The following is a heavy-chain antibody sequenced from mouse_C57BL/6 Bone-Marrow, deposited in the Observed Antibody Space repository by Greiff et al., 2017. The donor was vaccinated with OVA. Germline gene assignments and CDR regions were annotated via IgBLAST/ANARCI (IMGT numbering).Heavy chain of an antibody. D-gene: IGHD5-5*01. CDR2: ITYDGSN. V-gene: IGHV3-6*01. CDR1: GYSITSGYY. Sequence: EVQLQESGPGLVKPSQSLSLTCSVTGYSITSGYYWNWIRQFPGNKLEWMCYITYDGSNNYNPSLKNRISITLDTSKNQFFLKLNSVTTGYTATYYCARLPVFAYWGQGTLVTYSA. CDR3: ARLPVFAY. J-gene: IGHJ3*01.